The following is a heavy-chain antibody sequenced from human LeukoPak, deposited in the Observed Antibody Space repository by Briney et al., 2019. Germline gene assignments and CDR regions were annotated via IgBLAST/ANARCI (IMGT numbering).Heavy chain of an antibody. Sequence: ASVKVSCKASGYTFINYGFSWVRQAPGQGLEWMGWISAYNGNTNYLQNFQDRVTMTTDTSTNTVYMERRSLRSDDTAVYYCARVSTNSRVAGYDPQWYFDLWGRGTPVTVSP. CDR1: GYTFINYG. CDR3: ARVSTNSRVAGYDPQWYFDL. V-gene: IGHV1-18*04. CDR2: ISAYNGNT. D-gene: IGHD5-12*01. J-gene: IGHJ2*01.